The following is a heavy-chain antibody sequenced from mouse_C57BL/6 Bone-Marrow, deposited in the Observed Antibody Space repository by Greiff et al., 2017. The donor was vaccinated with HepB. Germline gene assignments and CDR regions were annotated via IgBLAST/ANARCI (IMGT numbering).Heavy chain of an antibody. D-gene: IGHD2-3*01. CDR2: INPSNGGT. J-gene: IGHJ1*03. V-gene: IGHV1-53*01. Sequence: QVQLQQPGTELVKPGASVKLSCKASGYTFTSYWMHWVKQRPGQGLEWIGNINPSNGGTNYNEKLKSKATLTVDKSSSTAYMQLSSLTSEDSAVYYCARGGWLLPSYWYFDVWGTGTTVTVSS. CDR3: ARGGWLLPSYWYFDV. CDR1: GYTFTSYW.